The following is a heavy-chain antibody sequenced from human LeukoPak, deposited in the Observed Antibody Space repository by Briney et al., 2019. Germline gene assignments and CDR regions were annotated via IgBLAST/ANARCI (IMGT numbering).Heavy chain of an antibody. D-gene: IGHD5-24*01. J-gene: IGHJ3*02. V-gene: IGHV3-21*01. Sequence: GGSLRLSCAASGFTFSSYWMHWVRQAPGKGLEWVSSISSSSSYIYYADSVKGRFTISRDNAKNSLYLQMNSLRAEDTAVYYCARDRVDGYNSGDAFDIWGQGTMVTVSS. CDR1: GFTFSSYW. CDR2: ISSSSSYI. CDR3: ARDRVDGYNSGDAFDI.